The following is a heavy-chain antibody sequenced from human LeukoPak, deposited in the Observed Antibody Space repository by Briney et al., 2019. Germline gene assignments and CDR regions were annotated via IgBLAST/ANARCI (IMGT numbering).Heavy chain of an antibody. CDR2: IGASGADT. CDR3: ARRPRDSSGYYLGAFHD. CDR1: GFAFGSYA. V-gene: IGHV3-23*01. Sequence: GGSLRLSCEASGFAFGSYAMTWVRQAPGKGLDWVSVIGASGADTYYADSVKGRFTVSRDNAKNTLYLHMSSLRAEDTAVYFCARRPRDSSGYYLGAFHDWGQGTTATVSS. D-gene: IGHD3-22*01. J-gene: IGHJ3*01.